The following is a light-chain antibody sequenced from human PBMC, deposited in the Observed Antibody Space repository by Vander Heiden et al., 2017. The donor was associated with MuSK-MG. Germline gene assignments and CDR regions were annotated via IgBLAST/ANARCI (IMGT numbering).Light chain of an antibody. V-gene: IGLV1-44*01. CDR1: SANIGSNI. CDR2: SNN. Sequence: QSVLPQPPSASATPGQSVTISCSGSSANIGSNIVNWYQQLPGTAPKLLIDSNNQRPSGVPDRFSGSKSGTSASLALSGLQSEDEADYYCAAWDDSLTAVLFGGGTKLSVL. J-gene: IGLJ2*01. CDR3: AAWDDSLTAVL.